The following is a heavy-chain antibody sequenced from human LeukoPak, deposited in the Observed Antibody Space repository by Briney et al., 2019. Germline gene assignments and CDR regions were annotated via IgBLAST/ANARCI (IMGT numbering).Heavy chain of an antibody. D-gene: IGHD4/OR15-4a*01. CDR2: IYYSGST. J-gene: IGHJ6*03. CDR1: GDSISSYY. Sequence: SETLSLTCTVSGDSISSYYWSRIRQPPGKGLEWIGYIYYSGSTNYNPSLKSRVTISVDTSKNQFSLKVNSVTAADTAVYYCARAPGNDYYPYYFMDVWGKGTTVTASS. V-gene: IGHV4-59*01. CDR3: ARAPGNDYYPYYFMDV.